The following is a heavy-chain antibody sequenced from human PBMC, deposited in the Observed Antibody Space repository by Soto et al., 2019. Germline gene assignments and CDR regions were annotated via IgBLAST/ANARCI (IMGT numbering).Heavy chain of an antibody. CDR1: GGSISSGGYY. CDR3: ARYLQYSRLFYGMDV. CDR2: IYYIGST. V-gene: IGHV4-31*03. D-gene: IGHD6-13*01. Sequence: QVQLQESGPGLVKPSQTLSLTCTVSGGSISSGGYYWSWIRQHPGKGLEWIGYIYYIGSTYYNPSPKGRVTTSLAPSKNPSALKLSSVTAADTAVYYCARYLQYSRLFYGMDVWGQGTTVTVSS. J-gene: IGHJ6*02.